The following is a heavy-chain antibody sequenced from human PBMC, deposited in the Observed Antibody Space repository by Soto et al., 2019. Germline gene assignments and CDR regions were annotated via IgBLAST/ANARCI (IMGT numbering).Heavy chain of an antibody. D-gene: IGHD3-10*01. CDR3: ARSRGVSGSSFDY. CDR1: GASISSGYY. J-gene: IGHJ4*02. V-gene: IGHV4-31*03. Sequence: QVQLQESGPGLVKPSQTLSLTCSVSGASISSGYYWTWIRQHPGKGLECIGYIYHSGSTFYNPSLKSRVTISLDTSKIQSSLKVTSVTAADTAVYYCARSRGVSGSSFDYWGQGTLVTVSS. CDR2: IYHSGST.